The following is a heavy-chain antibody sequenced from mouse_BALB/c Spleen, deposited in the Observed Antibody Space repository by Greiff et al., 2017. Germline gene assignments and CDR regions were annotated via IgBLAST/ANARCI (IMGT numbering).Heavy chain of an antibody. V-gene: IGHV2-9*02. CDR3: TKEITWCAY. J-gene: IGHJ3*01. Sequence: QVQLKESGPGLVAPSQSLSISCTVSGFSLTSYCVHWVRQPPGKGLEWLGVIWAGRSKNYNSALMSRLSISKDNSKSQVFLKMHRLQTDDTAMCYCTKEITWCAYWGQGTLVTVAA. CDR2: IWAGRSK. CDR1: GFSLTSYC.